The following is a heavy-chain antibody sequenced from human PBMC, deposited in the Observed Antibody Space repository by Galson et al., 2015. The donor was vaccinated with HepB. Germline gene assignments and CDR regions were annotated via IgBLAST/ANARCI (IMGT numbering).Heavy chain of an antibody. Sequence: SLRLSCAASGFTVSSNYMSWVRQAPGKGLEWVSVIYSGGSTYYADSVKGRFTISRDNSKNTLYLQMNSLRAEDTAVYYCARGRFLEWLPDYWGQGTLVTVSS. CDR3: ARGRFLEWLPDY. J-gene: IGHJ4*02. CDR2: IYSGGST. V-gene: IGHV3-53*01. CDR1: GFTVSSNY. D-gene: IGHD3-3*01.